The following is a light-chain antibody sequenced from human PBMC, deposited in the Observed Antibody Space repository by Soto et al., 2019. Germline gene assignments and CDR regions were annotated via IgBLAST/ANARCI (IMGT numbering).Light chain of an antibody. J-gene: IGLJ2*01. CDR2: EGS. V-gene: IGLV2-23*01. Sequence: QSALTQPATVSGSPGQSITISCTGTSSDVGSYNLVSWYQQHPGKAPKLMIYEGSKRPSGVSNRFSGSKSGNTASLTISGLQAEDEADYYCCSYAGSSTYVVVGGGTTLTVL. CDR3: CSYAGSSTYVV. CDR1: SSDVGSYNL.